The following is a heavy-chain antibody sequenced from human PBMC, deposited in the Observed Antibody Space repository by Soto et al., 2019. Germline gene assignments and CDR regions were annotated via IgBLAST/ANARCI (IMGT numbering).Heavy chain of an antibody. Sequence: SVKISCKAPGATFSSYAISWVRQAPAQGLEWMGGIIPIFGTANYAQKFQGRVTITADETTSTAYMDLSSLRSEDTAVYYCARAYLYDFWSGYPWGADCYYGMGVWGQGTTVTVSS. D-gene: IGHD3-3*01. J-gene: IGHJ6*02. V-gene: IGHV1-69*13. CDR2: IIPIFGTA. CDR3: ARAYLYDFWSGYPWGADCYYGMGV. CDR1: GATFSSYA.